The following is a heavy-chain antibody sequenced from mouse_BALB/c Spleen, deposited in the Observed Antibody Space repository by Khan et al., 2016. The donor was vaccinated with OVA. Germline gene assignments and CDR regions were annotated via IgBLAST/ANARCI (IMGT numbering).Heavy chain of an antibody. V-gene: IGHV1S81*02. CDR1: GYTFSSYY. D-gene: IGHD2-10*02. J-gene: IGHJ3*01. CDR3: TRSEYASPVAY. Sequence: VQLQESGAELVKPGASVKLSCKASGYTFSSYYMYWVKQRPGQGLEWIGGINPTNGGTNFNETFKTKATLTVDKSSSTAYMQLSSLTSEDSVVYYCTRSEYASPVAYWGQGNVVTVAA. CDR2: INPTNGGT.